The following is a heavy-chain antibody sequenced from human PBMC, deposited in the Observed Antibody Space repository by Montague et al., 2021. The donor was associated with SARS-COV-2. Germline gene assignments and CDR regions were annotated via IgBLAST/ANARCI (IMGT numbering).Heavy chain of an antibody. V-gene: IGHV2-70*11. CDR3: ARILVAAAGSPFDP. CDR2: IDWDDDK. D-gene: IGHD6-13*01. J-gene: IGHJ5*02. CDR1: RFSLSTSGMC. Sequence: PALVKPTQTLTLTCTLARFSLSTSGMCVSWIRQPPGNALEWLASIDWDDDKYYSTSLKPRLTISKDTSKNQVVLTMTNMDPVDTATYYCARILVAAAGSPFDPWGQGTLVTVSS.